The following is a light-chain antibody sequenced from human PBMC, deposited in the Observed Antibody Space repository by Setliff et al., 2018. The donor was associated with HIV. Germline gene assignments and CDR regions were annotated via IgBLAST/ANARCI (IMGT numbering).Light chain of an antibody. CDR1: SSDVGSYNL. CDR2: EVS. V-gene: IGLV2-23*02. CDR3: CSYAGSAYVI. J-gene: IGLJ2*01. Sequence: QSALSQPASVSGSPGQSITISCTGTSSDVGSYNLVSWYQQHPGRAPKLMIYEVSKRPSGVSNRFSGSKSGNTASLTISGLQADDETDYYCCSYAGSAYVIFGGGTKVTVL.